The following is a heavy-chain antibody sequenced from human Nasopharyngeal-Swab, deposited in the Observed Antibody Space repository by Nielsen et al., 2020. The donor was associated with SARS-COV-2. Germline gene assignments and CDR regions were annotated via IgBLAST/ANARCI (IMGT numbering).Heavy chain of an antibody. CDR1: GDSVSSNSAA. Sequence: SQTLSLTCAISGDSVSSNSAAWNWIRQSPSRGLEWPGRTYYRSKWYNDYAVSVKSRITINPDTSKNQFSLQLNSVTPEDTAVYYCARERRGYCSGGSCHPDYYYYYGMDVWGQGTTVTVSS. CDR3: ARERRGYCSGGSCHPDYYYYYGMDV. D-gene: IGHD2-15*01. V-gene: IGHV6-1*01. CDR2: TYYRSKWYN. J-gene: IGHJ6*02.